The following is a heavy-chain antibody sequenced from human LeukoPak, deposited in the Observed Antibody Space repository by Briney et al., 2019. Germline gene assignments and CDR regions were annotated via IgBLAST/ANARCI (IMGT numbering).Heavy chain of an antibody. J-gene: IGHJ4*02. CDR1: GFTFSSYW. V-gene: IGHV3-7*01. CDR2: IKQDGSEE. CDR3: ARDLYDYVWGSYPPGY. Sequence: GGSLRLSCAASGFTFSSYWMSWVRQAPGKGLEWVANIKQDGSEEYYVDSVKGRFTISRDNAKNSLYLQMNSLRAEDTAVYYCARDLYDYVWGSYPPGYWGQGTLVTVSS. D-gene: IGHD3-16*02.